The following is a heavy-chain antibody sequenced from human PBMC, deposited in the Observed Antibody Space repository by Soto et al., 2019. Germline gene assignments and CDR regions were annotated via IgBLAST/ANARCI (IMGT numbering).Heavy chain of an antibody. V-gene: IGHV4-31*03. CDR2: IYYSGST. J-gene: IGHJ3*02. CDR1: GGSISSGGYY. D-gene: IGHD5-12*01. CDR3: AREYSNIVATIDAFDI. Sequence: SETLSLTCTVSGGSISSGGYYXSWIRQHPGKGLEWIGYIYYSGSTYYNPSLKSRVTISIDTSKNQFSLKLSSVTAADTAVYYCAREYSNIVATIDAFDIWGQGTMVTVSS.